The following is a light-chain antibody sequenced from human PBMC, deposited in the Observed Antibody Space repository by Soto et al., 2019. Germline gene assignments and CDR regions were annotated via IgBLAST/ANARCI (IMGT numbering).Light chain of an antibody. CDR3: QQYDDWG. CDR2: GTS. V-gene: IGKV3-15*01. J-gene: IGKJ1*01. CDR1: QNVTSN. Sequence: MVMTQSPATLSVSPGERVTLSCRTSQNVTSNLAWYQLKPGQTPSLLIYGTSTMAPDIPVRFSGSGSGTEFTLTITPVQSGDSAVYYCQQYDDWGFGPGTKVEIK.